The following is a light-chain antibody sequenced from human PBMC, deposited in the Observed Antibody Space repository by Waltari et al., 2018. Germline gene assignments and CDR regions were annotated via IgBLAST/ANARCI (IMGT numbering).Light chain of an antibody. CDR2: DAS. Sequence: EIVLTQSPATLSLSPGDRATLSCRASQRVGRSFSWSQQKPGQPPRLLICDASTRAAGVPARISGSGSAADFTLTIGSLEPEDFAVYFCLERSNWPPTFGGGTTVEI. CDR3: LERSNWPPT. CDR1: QRVGRS. V-gene: IGKV3-11*01. J-gene: IGKJ4*01.